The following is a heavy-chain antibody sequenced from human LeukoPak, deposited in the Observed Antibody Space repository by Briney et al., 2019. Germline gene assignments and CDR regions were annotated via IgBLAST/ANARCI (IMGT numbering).Heavy chain of an antibody. V-gene: IGHV4-39*02. CDR3: AREKLGTCAFDI. CDR1: GGSISSSNYF. CDR2: IYYTGST. D-gene: IGHD7-27*01. J-gene: IGHJ3*02. Sequence: SETLSLTCTVSGGSISSSNYFWGWIRQPPGKGLEWIGSIYYTGSTYYNPSLKSRVTIFVDTSKNQFSLKLSSVTAADTAVYYCAREKLGTCAFDIWGQGTMVTVSS.